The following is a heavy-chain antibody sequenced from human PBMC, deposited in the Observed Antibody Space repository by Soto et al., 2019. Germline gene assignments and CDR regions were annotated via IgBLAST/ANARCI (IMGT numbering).Heavy chain of an antibody. D-gene: IGHD5-18*01. CDR3: ARGDTAMVHSVVDP. J-gene: IGHJ5*02. V-gene: IGHV3-74*01. CDR1: GFTFSSYW. CDR2: INSDGSST. Sequence: EVQLVESGGGLVQPGGSLRLSCAASGFTFSSYWMHWVRQAPGKGLVWVSRINSDGSSTSYADSVKGRFTISRDNAKNTLYLQMHSLRAEDTAVYYCARGDTAMVHSVVDPWGQGTLVTVSS.